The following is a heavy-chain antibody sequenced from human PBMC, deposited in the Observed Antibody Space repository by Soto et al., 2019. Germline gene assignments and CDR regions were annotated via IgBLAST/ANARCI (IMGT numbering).Heavy chain of an antibody. J-gene: IGHJ4*02. CDR2: ISGSGGST. CDR1: GFTFSSYA. Sequence: GSLRLSCAASGFTFSSYAMSWVRQAPGKGLEWVSAISGSGGSTYYADSVKGRFTISRDNSKNTLYLQMNSLRAEDTAVYYCAKDNKDIVVVVAATVYFDYWGQGTLVTVSS. D-gene: IGHD2-15*01. CDR3: AKDNKDIVVVVAATVYFDY. V-gene: IGHV3-23*01.